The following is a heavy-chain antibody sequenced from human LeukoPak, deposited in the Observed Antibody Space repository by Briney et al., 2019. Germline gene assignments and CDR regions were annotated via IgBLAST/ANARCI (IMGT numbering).Heavy chain of an antibody. D-gene: IGHD2/OR15-2a*01. Sequence: PGGSLILSCAASAFKFSSYAMNWVRQAPGKGLEWVAGISGGGAGTYYVDSVKGRFTISRDNSKNTLYLQMNSLGAEDTAVYYCVKLVSTTQMGDYWGQGTPVTVSS. V-gene: IGHV3-23*01. CDR2: ISGGGAGT. J-gene: IGHJ4*02. CDR3: VKLVSTTQMGDY. CDR1: AFKFSSYA.